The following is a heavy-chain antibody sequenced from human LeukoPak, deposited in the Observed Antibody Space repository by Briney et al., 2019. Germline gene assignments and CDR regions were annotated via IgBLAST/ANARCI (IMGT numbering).Heavy chain of an antibody. CDR1: GGSINSHY. J-gene: IGHJ6*03. CDR3: ARVESGPYYYYYMDV. Sequence: SETLSLTCTVSGGSINSHYWSWIRQPPGKGLEWIGYIYYSGSTNYNPSLKSRVTISVDTSKNQFSLKLSSVTAADTAVYYCARVESGPYYYYYMDVWGKGTTVTVSS. D-gene: IGHD1-1*01. CDR2: IYYSGST. V-gene: IGHV4-59*11.